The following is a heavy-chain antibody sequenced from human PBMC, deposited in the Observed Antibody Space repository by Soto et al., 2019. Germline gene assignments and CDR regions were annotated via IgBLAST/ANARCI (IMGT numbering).Heavy chain of an antibody. CDR1: SGSFSGYY. CDR3: ASPGIAVAGPFGY. Sequence: PSETLSLTCAVYSGSFSGYYWSWIRQPPGKGLEWIGEIYHGLSIVYNPSLKSRVTISGDSSKNQFSLKLSSVTAADTAVYYCASPGIAVAGPFGYWGQGTLVTVSS. D-gene: IGHD6-19*01. V-gene: IGHV4-34*01. J-gene: IGHJ4*02. CDR2: IYHGLSI.